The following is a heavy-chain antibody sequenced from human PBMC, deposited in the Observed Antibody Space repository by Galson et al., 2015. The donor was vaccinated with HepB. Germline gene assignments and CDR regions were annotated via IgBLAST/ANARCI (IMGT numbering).Heavy chain of an antibody. CDR1: GFTFSRYW. D-gene: IGHD4-17*01. CDR3: AREEDYGDYGYYDMDV. J-gene: IGHJ6*01. V-gene: IGHV3-74*01. CDR2: INSNGSST. Sequence: SLRLSCAASGFTFSRYWMHWVRQAPGKGLEWVSRINSNGSSTSYADSVKGRFTISRDNAKNTLYVQMNSLRDEDTAVYYCAREEDYGDYGYYDMDVWGQGTTVPVSS.